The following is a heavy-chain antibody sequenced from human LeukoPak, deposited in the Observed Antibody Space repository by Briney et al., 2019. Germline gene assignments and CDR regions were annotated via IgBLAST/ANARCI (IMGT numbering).Heavy chain of an antibody. CDR3: ARDNRVGSSWLTRTSHWFDP. V-gene: IGHV4-34*01. D-gene: IGHD6-13*01. J-gene: IGHJ5*02. CDR1: GGSFSGYY. Sequence: SETLSLTCAVYGGSFSGYYWSWIRQPPGKGLEWIGEINHSGSTNYNPSLKSRVTISVDTSKNQFSLKLSSVTAADTAVYYCARDNRVGSSWLTRTSHWFDPWGQGTLVTVSS. CDR2: INHSGST.